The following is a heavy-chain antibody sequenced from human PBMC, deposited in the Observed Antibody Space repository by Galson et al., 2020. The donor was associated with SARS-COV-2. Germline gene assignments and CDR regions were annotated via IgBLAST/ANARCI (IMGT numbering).Heavy chain of an antibody. J-gene: IGHJ3*02. Sequence: SGPTLVKPTQTLTLTCTFSGFSLTTSGMCVSWIRQPPGKALEWLARIDWDDDKHYSTSLETRLTISKDTSKNQVVLTMTNMDPVDTATYYCARIPTAVEGFDIWGQGTMVTVSS. D-gene: IGHD4-17*01. V-gene: IGHV2-70*11. CDR2: IDWDDDK. CDR3: ARIPTAVEGFDI. CDR1: GFSLTTSGMC.